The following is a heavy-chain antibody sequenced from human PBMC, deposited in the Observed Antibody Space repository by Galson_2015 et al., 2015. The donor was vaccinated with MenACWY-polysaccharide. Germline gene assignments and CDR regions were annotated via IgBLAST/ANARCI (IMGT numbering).Heavy chain of an antibody. J-gene: IGHJ3*02. Sequence: SLRLSCAASGFTFSSYAMSWVRQAPGKGLEWVSGVSASGGRTVYTDSAKGRITMSRDNSKRSLYLQMNSLRAEDTAVYYCAKDTGPGEYAYSWGTFDIWGRGTMVTVSS. CDR2: VSASGGRT. CDR3: AKDTGPGEYAYSWGTFDI. V-gene: IGHV3-23*01. D-gene: IGHD3-10*01. CDR1: GFTFSSYA.